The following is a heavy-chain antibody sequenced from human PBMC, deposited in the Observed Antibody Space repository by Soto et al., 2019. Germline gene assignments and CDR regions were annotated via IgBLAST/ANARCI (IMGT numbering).Heavy chain of an antibody. CDR1: GDSFSAFY. CDR3: ARESGGATATLDYFYFYMDV. J-gene: IGHJ6*03. D-gene: IGHD5-12*01. Sequence: QVQLVQSGAEVKKPGASVKVSCKTSGDSFSAFYLHWVRQAPGQGLEWLGWINPNGGATKYAQKFRGRVDTTRDTSIRTAAPELSSLRSGAPAIYYCARESGGATATLDYFYFYMDVWGKGTTVTVSS. CDR2: INPNGGAT. V-gene: IGHV1-2*02.